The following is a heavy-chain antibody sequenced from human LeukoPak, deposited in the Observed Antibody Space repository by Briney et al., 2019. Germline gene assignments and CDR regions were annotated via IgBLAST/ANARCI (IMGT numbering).Heavy chain of an antibody. CDR1: GGSINSYY. CDR3: ARDSGCSGAGCYPYYYGVDV. Sequence: PSETLSLTCTVSGGSINSYYWSWIRQPPGKGLEWIGYIYYSGSTSYNPSLKSRVTISVDTSKNQFSLELSSVTAADTAVYYCARDSGCSGAGCYPYYYGVDVWDQGTTVTVS. V-gene: IGHV4-59*01. D-gene: IGHD2-15*01. J-gene: IGHJ6*02. CDR2: IYYSGST.